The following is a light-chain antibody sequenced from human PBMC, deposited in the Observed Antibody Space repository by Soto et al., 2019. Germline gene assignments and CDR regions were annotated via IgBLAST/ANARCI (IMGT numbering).Light chain of an antibody. CDR1: QTITPTF. Sequence: EIVLTQSPGTLSLSPGERATLSCRASQTITPTFLAWYQQKPGQAPRLLIYGASSRATDIPDRFSGSGSGTDFTLTISKLEPEDFAVYYCQQYNDYITFGQGTRLEIK. J-gene: IGKJ5*01. CDR2: GAS. V-gene: IGKV3-20*01. CDR3: QQYNDYIT.